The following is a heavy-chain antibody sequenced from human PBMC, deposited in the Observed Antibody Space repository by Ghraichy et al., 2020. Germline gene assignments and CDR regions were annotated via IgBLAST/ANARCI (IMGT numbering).Heavy chain of an antibody. V-gene: IGHV4-59*01. J-gene: IGHJ4*02. CDR1: GGSINSYF. CDR3: ASFRSGTGSYYLS. CDR2: VYYTGSS. D-gene: IGHD1-26*01. Sequence: SQTHSLTCTVSGGSINSYFWNWIRQPPGKGLEWIGDVYYTGSSDYNPSLKSRVAISIDTSKNQFSLKLISVTSADTAVYYCASFRSGTGSYYLSWGQGTLVTVSS.